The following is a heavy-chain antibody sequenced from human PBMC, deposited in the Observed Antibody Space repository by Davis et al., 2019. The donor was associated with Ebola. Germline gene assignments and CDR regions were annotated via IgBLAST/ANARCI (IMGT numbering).Heavy chain of an antibody. J-gene: IGHJ6*02. Sequence: ASVKVSCKASGYTFTSYYMHWVRQAPGQGLEWMGLINPSGGSTSYAQKFQGRVTMTRDTSTSTVYMELSSLRSEDTAVYYCASAGMTTYTLGLKYYYYYGMDVWGQGTTVTVSS. D-gene: IGHD4-17*01. CDR3: ASAGMTTYTLGLKYYYYYGMDV. CDR2: INPSGGST. V-gene: IGHV1-46*01. CDR1: GYTFTSYY.